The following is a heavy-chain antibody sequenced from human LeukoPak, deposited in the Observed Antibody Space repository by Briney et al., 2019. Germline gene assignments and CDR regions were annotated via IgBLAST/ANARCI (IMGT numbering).Heavy chain of an antibody. CDR2: ISSSTV. CDR3: AGEDSSSRLNYFDY. V-gene: IGHV3-48*01. J-gene: IGHJ4*02. CDR1: GFTFSSYN. D-gene: IGHD6-13*01. Sequence: PGGSLRLSCAASGFTFSSYNMNWVRQAPGKGLEWVSYISSSTVYYADSVKGRFTISRDIAKNSLYLQMKSLRAEDTALYYCAGEDSSSRLNYFDYWGQGTLVTVSS.